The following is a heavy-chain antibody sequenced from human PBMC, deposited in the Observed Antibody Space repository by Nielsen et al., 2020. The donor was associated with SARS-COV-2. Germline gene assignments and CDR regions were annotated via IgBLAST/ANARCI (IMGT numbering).Heavy chain of an antibody. CDR1: GYTFTSYG. V-gene: IGHV1-18*04. CDR2: ISAYNGNT. Sequence: ASVKVSCKASGYTFTSYGISWVRQAPGQGLEWMGWISAYNGNTNYAQKLRGRVTMTTDTSTSTAYMELRSLRSDDTAVYYCARDTHGGSYFDDAFDIWGQGTMVTVSS. CDR3: ARDTHGGSYFDDAFDI. J-gene: IGHJ3*02. D-gene: IGHD1-26*01.